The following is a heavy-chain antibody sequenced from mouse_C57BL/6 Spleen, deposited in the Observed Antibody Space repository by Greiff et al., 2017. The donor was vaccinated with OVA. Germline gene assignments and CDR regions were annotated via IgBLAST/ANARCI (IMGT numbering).Heavy chain of an antibody. CDR2: IWTGGGT. J-gene: IGHJ3*01. CDR1: GFSLTSYA. CDR3: ARNGDYGSSPAWFAY. Sequence: VQGVESGPGLVAPSQSLSITCTVSGFSLTSYAISWVRQPPGKGLEWLGVIWTGGGTNYNSALKSRLSISKDNSKSQVFLKMNSLQTDDTARYYCARNGDYGSSPAWFAYWGQGTLVTVSA. D-gene: IGHD1-1*01. V-gene: IGHV2-9-1*01.